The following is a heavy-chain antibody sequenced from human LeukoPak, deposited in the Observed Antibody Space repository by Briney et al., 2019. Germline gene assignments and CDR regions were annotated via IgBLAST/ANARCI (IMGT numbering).Heavy chain of an antibody. CDR2: ISGSGGST. J-gene: IGHJ3*02. CDR3: AKVIRSITMIVVVIGAFDI. Sequence: GGSLRLSCAASGFTFSSYAMSWVRQAPGKGLEWVSAISGSGGSTYYADSVKGRFTISRDNSKNTLYLQMNSLRAEDTAVYYCAKVIRSITMIVVVIGAFDIWGQGTMVTVSS. V-gene: IGHV3-23*01. D-gene: IGHD3-22*01. CDR1: GFTFSSYA.